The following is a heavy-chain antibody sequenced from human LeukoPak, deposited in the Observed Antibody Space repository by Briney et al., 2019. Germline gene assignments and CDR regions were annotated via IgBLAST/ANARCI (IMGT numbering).Heavy chain of an antibody. Sequence: PSETLSLTCTVSGGSISSYYWSWIRQPAGKGLEWIGRIYTSGSTNYNPSLKSRVTMSVDTSKNQFSLKLSSVTAADTAVYYCARGRGPKLGLLLDYYYYMDVWGKGTTVTVSS. CDR1: GGSISSYY. CDR3: ARGRGPKLGLLLDYYYYMDV. CDR2: IYTSGST. V-gene: IGHV4-4*07. J-gene: IGHJ6*03. D-gene: IGHD2-15*01.